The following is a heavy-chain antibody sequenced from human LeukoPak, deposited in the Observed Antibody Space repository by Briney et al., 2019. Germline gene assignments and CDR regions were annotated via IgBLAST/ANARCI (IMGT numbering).Heavy chain of an antibody. Sequence: GGSLRLSCAASGSTFSDHWMHWVRQAPGKGLVWVSRIKSDGTSTTYADSMKGRFTISRDNAKNTLYLQMNSLRTEDTAVYYCATGASAIYSSGVVFDYWGQGTLVTVSS. V-gene: IGHV3-74*03. D-gene: IGHD6-19*01. CDR1: GSTFSDHW. J-gene: IGHJ4*02. CDR3: ATGASAIYSSGVVFDY. CDR2: IKSDGTST.